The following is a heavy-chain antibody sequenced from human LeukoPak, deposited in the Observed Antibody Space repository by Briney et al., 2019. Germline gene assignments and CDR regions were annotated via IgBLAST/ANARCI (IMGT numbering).Heavy chain of an antibody. CDR2: ISSSSSYI. Sequence: PGGSLRLSCAASGFTFSSYSMNWVRQAPGKGLEWVSSISSSSSYIYYADSVKGRFTISRDNAKNSLYLQMNGLRAEDTAVYYCARDFWSDPSPWGQGTLVTVSS. V-gene: IGHV3-21*01. CDR3: ARDFWSDPSP. J-gene: IGHJ5*02. D-gene: IGHD3-3*01. CDR1: GFTFSSYS.